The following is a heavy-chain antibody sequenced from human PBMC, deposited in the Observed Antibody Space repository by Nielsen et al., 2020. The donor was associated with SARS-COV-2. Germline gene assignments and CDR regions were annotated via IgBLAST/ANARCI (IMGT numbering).Heavy chain of an antibody. CDR2: ISGSGGST. D-gene: IGHD6-19*01. CDR3: AKVESGSGWYEDAFDI. V-gene: IGHV3-23*01. CDR1: GFTFSCYA. Sequence: GESLKISCAASGFTFSCYAMSWVRQAPGKGLEWVSAISGSGGSTYYADSVKGRFTISRDNSKNTLYLQMNSLRAEDTAVYYCAKVESGSGWYEDAFDIWGQGTMVTVSS. J-gene: IGHJ3*02.